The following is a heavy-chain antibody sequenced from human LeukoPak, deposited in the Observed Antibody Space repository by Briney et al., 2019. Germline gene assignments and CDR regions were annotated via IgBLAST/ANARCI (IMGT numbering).Heavy chain of an antibody. CDR2: IYPGDSDT. Sequence: GESLKISCKASGYRFTTYWIGWVRQLPGKGLEWMGIIYPGDSDTRYSPSFEGQVTISADKSITTAYLQWSSLEASDTAMYYCARQITGQSSGYDSIDYWGQGTLVTVSS. CDR3: ARQITGQSSGYDSIDY. D-gene: IGHD5-12*01. J-gene: IGHJ4*02. V-gene: IGHV5-51*01. CDR1: GYRFTTYW.